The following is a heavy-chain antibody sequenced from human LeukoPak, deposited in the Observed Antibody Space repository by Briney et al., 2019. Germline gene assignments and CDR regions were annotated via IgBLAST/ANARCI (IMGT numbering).Heavy chain of an antibody. Sequence: PGGSLRLSCAASEFTVGSNYMSWVREAPGKGVEWVSVIYSGGSTYYADSVKGRFTISRDNSKNTLYLQMNSLRAEDTAVYYCAVVYGYNYIQDAFDIWGQGTMVTVSS. V-gene: IGHV3-53*01. CDR3: AVVYGYNYIQDAFDI. CDR2: IYSGGST. J-gene: IGHJ3*02. CDR1: EFTVGSNY. D-gene: IGHD5-24*01.